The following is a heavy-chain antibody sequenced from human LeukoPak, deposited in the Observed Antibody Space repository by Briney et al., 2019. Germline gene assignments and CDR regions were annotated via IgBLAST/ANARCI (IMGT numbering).Heavy chain of an antibody. D-gene: IGHD3-22*01. J-gene: IGHJ4*02. Sequence: GGSLRLSCAASGFTFDDYAMHWVRQAPGKGLEWVSLISWDGGSTYYADSVKGRFTISRGNSKNSLYLQMNSLRAEDTALYYCAKPYYYDSSGYDYWGQGTLVTVSS. CDR3: AKPYYYDSSGYDY. V-gene: IGHV3-43D*03. CDR2: ISWDGGST. CDR1: GFTFDDYA.